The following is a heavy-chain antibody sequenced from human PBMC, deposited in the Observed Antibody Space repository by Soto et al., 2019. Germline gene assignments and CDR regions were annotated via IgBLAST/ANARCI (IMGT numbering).Heavy chain of an antibody. V-gene: IGHV4-4*02. Sequence: QVQLQESGPGLVKPSGTLSLTCAVSSGSISSSNWWSWVRQPPGKGLEWIGEIYHSGSTNYNPSLKSRVIISVDKSKNQFSLKLSSVTAADTAVYYCARGQTTGTTFLGYYYYYMDVWGKGTTVTVSS. CDR1: SGSISSSNW. J-gene: IGHJ6*03. CDR2: IYHSGST. D-gene: IGHD1-7*01. CDR3: ARGQTTGTTFLGYYYYYMDV.